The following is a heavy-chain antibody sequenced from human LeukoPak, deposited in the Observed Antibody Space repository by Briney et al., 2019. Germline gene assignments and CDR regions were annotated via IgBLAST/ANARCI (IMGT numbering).Heavy chain of an antibody. CDR3: ARDRPYYDLWSGPGRGYGMDV. V-gene: IGHV1-2*04. J-gene: IGHJ6*02. CDR1: GYTFTGYY. D-gene: IGHD3-3*01. CDR2: INPNSGGT. Sequence: ASVKVSCKASGYTFTGYYMHWVRQAPGQGLEWMGWINPNSGGTNYAQKFQGWVTMTRDTSISTAYMELSRLRSDDTAVYYCARDRPYYDLWSGPGRGYGMDVWGQGTTVTVSS.